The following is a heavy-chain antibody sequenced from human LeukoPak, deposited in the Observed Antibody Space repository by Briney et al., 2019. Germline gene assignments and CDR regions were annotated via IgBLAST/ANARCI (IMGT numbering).Heavy chain of an antibody. V-gene: IGHV4-59*01. CDR1: GDSISTYY. CDR3: ASRKLGNDY. CDR2: IYYSRST. D-gene: IGHD7-27*01. J-gene: IGHJ4*02. Sequence: SETLSLTCTVSGDSISTYYWSWIRQPPGKGLEWIGYIYYSRSTNYNPSLKSRVTISVDTSKNQFSLKLSSVTAADTAVYYCASRKLGNDYWGQGTLVTVSS.